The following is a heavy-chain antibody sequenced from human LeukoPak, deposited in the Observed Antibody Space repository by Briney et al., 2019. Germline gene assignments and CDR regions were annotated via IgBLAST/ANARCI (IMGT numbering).Heavy chain of an antibody. CDR3: ATYYCGDDCDSGYFDY. V-gene: IGHV4-39*01. Sequence: PSETLSLTCTVSGGSISSSSCYWGWIRQPPGKGLEWIGNIYYSGSTYYNPSLKSRVTISVDTSKKQFSLKLSSVTAADTAVYYCATYYCGDDCDSGYFDYWGQGTLVTASS. CDR2: IYYSGST. D-gene: IGHD2-21*02. J-gene: IGHJ4*02. CDR1: GGSISSSSCY.